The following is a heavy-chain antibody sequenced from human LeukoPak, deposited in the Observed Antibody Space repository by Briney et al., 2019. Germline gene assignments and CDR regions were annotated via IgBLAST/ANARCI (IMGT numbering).Heavy chain of an antibody. Sequence: GGSLRLSCAASGFTFSSYNMNWVRQAPGKGLEWVSSITRSSSYIYCADSVKGQFTISRDNAKNSLYLQMNSLRAEDTAVYYCARDPYSGYYGDYYYYYMDLWGQGTTVTISS. CDR3: ARDPYSGYYGDYYYYYMDL. CDR1: GFTFSSYN. V-gene: IGHV3-21*01. D-gene: IGHD1-26*01. J-gene: IGHJ6*03. CDR2: ITRSSSYI.